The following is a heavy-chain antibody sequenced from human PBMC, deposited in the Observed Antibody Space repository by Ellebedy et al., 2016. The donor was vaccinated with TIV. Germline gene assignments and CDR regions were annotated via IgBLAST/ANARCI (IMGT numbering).Heavy chain of an antibody. CDR1: GFTFSDYW. J-gene: IGHJ4*03. V-gene: IGHV3-7*01. D-gene: IGHD3-10*01. Sequence: GESLKISCAASGFTFSDYWMSWVRQAPGKGLEWVANINQDGSEKWYVDSVKGRFTISRDNAKNSLYLQMSSLRAEDTAVYYCSRDQGWAYPGSTRFDYWGQGTLVTVSS. CDR3: SRDQGWAYPGSTRFDY. CDR2: INQDGSEK.